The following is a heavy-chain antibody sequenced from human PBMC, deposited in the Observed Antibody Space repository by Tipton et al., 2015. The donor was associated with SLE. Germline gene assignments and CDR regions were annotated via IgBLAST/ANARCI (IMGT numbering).Heavy chain of an antibody. Sequence: TLSLICAVSNYSISSGYYWGWVRQPPGKGLEWIGCISHKGSTYYNPTLNSRVTISVDTSKNQFSLKLSSVTAADTAVYYCARGIAVTGINIWGQGTMVTVSS. V-gene: IGHV4-38-2*01. CDR3: ARGIAVTGINI. CDR1: NYSISSGYY. CDR2: ISHKGST. D-gene: IGHD6-19*01. J-gene: IGHJ3*02.